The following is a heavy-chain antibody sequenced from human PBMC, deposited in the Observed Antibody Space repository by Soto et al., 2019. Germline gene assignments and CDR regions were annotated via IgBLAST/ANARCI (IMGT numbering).Heavy chain of an antibody. V-gene: IGHV1-18*01. CDR3: TRDFSSVAYFGELVFFDS. Sequence: QVQLVQSGAEVKKPGASVKVSCKASGYTFISHGISWVRQAPGQGLEWMGWISAYNGKTNYAQRFQGRVTMTTDTSTSRAYMELRSLRSGDTAVYYCTRDFSSVAYFGELVFFDSWGQGTLVTASS. CDR1: GYTFISHG. D-gene: IGHD3-10*01. CDR2: ISAYNGKT. J-gene: IGHJ4*02.